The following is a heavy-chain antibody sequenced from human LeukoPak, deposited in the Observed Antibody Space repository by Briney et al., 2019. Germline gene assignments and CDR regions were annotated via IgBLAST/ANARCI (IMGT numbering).Heavy chain of an antibody. D-gene: IGHD2-15*01. CDR1: GGSISSSDFY. V-gene: IGHV4-30-4*02. CDR3: ARAGLYSVGTPTYQH. CDR2: IYYSGST. Sequence: SETLSLTCTVSGGSISSSDFYWSWIRQPPGKGLEWIGYIYYSGSTYYNPSLKSRVTISVDTSKNQVSLKLSSVTAADTAVYYCARAGLYSVGTPTYQHWGQGTLVTVSS. J-gene: IGHJ1*01.